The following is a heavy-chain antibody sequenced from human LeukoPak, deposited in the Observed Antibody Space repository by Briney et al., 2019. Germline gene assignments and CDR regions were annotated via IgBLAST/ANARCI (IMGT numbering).Heavy chain of an antibody. D-gene: IGHD3-10*01. CDR3: ARDKVVVGGYTMVQGVITLGA. Sequence: SVKVSCKASGGTFSSYAISWVRQAPGQGLEWMGGIIPIFGTANYAQKFQGRVTITADESTSTAYMELSRLRSEDTAVYYCARDKVVVGGYTMVQGVITLGAWGQGTLVTVSS. V-gene: IGHV1-69*13. J-gene: IGHJ5*02. CDR2: IIPIFGTA. CDR1: GGTFSSYA.